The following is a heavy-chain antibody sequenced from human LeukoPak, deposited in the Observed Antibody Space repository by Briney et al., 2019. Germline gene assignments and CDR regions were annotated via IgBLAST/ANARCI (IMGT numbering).Heavy chain of an antibody. V-gene: IGHV1-69*13. CDR1: GGTFSSYA. Sequence: ASVKVSCKASGGTFSSYAISWVRQAPGQGLEWMGGIIPSFGTANYAQNFKGRVTITAAESTTTPYIELSSRGSEEPAVSWCAINPITCTPPYDPWGQGTLVTVSS. J-gene: IGHJ5*02. D-gene: IGHD3-10*01. CDR3: AINPITCTPPYDP. CDR2: IIPSFGTA.